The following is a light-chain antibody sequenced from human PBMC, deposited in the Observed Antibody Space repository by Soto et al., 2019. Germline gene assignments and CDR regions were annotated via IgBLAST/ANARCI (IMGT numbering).Light chain of an antibody. J-gene: IGLJ3*02. CDR3: ETWDSKTWV. CDR2: VEGSGSY. V-gene: IGLV4-60*02. Sequence: QLVLTQSSSASASLGSSVKLTCTLSTGHSGYIIGWHQQQPGKAPRYLMKVEGSGSYNKGSGVPDRFSGSSSGADRYLTISNLHFEDEADYYCETWDSKTWVFGGGTKLTVL. CDR1: TGHSGYI.